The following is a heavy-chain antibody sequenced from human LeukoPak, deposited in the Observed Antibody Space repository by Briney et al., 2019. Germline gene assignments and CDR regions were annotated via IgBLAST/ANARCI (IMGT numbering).Heavy chain of an antibody. CDR3: ASNSFDYYGSGSYSVDY. CDR2: MNHSGST. Sequence: PSETLSLTCAVYGGSFSGYYWSWIRQPPGKGLEWIGEMNHSGSTNYNPSLKSRVTISVDTSKNQFSLKLSPVTAADTAVYYCASNSFDYYGSGSYSVDYWGQGTLVTVSS. V-gene: IGHV4-34*01. J-gene: IGHJ4*02. CDR1: GGSFSGYY. D-gene: IGHD3-10*01.